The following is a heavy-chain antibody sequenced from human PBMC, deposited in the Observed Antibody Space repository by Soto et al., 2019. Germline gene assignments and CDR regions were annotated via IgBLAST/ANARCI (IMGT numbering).Heavy chain of an antibody. CDR2: IDPSDSHT. D-gene: IGHD6-13*01. Sequence: PGESLKISCKGSGYSFTSYWISWVRQMPGKGLEWMGRIDPSDSHTNYSPSFQGHVTISADKSISPAYLQWSSLKASDTAMYYCASQPGIAAAGTVDYWGQGTLVTVSS. CDR3: ASQPGIAAAGTVDY. V-gene: IGHV5-10-1*01. CDR1: GYSFTSYW. J-gene: IGHJ4*02.